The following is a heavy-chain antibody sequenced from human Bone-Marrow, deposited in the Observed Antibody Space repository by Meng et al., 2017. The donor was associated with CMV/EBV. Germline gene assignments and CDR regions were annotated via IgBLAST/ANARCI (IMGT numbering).Heavy chain of an antibody. CDR1: GFTFSDYY. Sequence: GESLKISCAASGFTFSDYYMSWIRQAPGKGLEWVSSISSSSTIYYADSVKGRFTISRDNAKNSLFLQMTGLRAEDTAFYYCARVYSSGLYYFDFWGRGTQVTVSS. D-gene: IGHD3-22*01. J-gene: IGHJ4*02. V-gene: IGHV3-69-1*01. CDR2: ISSSSTI. CDR3: ARVYSSGLYYFDF.